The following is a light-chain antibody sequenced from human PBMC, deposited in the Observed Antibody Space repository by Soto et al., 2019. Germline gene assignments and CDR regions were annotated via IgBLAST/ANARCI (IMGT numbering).Light chain of an antibody. Sequence: DIQMTQFPSSLSASVGDRVTITCRASQGIRNDLAWYQQKPGKAPKRLIYAASSLQSGVPSRFSGSGSGTEFTLAISSLQSEDFATFYCLQHSTYPLTIGQGTKVEIK. CDR1: QGIRND. CDR3: LQHSTYPLT. CDR2: AAS. J-gene: IGKJ1*01. V-gene: IGKV1-17*01.